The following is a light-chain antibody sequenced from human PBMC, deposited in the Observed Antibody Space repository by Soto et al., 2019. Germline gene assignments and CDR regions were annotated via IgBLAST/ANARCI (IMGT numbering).Light chain of an antibody. V-gene: IGKV3-15*01. Sequence: EMVMTQSPATLSVSPGERATLSCRASQSVSSNLAWYQQKPGQAPRLLIYGASTRATGIPARFSGSGSGTEFTLTISSLQSEDFAVYYCQHHSRSQVLTFGGGTKVDIK. CDR1: QSVSSN. CDR3: QHHSRSQVLT. J-gene: IGKJ4*01. CDR2: GAS.